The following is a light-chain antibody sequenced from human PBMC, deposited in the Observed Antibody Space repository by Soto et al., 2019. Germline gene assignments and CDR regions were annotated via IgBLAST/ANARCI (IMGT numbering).Light chain of an antibody. V-gene: IGKV3-11*01. Sequence: EIVLTQSPATLSLSPGERATLSCRASQTIDNYLHWYQQKPGQAPRLLIYDGFYRAAGVPARFSGVGSGTDFTLTISSLEPEDFAVYYCQQYGSSPWTFGQGTKVEIK. CDR1: QTIDNY. J-gene: IGKJ1*01. CDR2: DGF. CDR3: QQYGSSPWT.